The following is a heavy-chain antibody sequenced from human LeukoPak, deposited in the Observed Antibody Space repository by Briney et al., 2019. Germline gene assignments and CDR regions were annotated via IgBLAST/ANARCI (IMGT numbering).Heavy chain of an antibody. Sequence: PGGSLRLSCATSGFTFSNYWMHWVRQAPGKGLVCVSRINSDESTASYADSVKGRFTISRDNAKNTLYLQMNSLRAEDTAVYYRVRERGTTSWRGSDYYYYGMDVWGQGTTVTVSS. V-gene: IGHV3-74*01. CDR1: GFTFSNYW. J-gene: IGHJ6*02. D-gene: IGHD2-2*01. CDR2: INSDESTA. CDR3: VRERGTTSWRGSDYYYYGMDV.